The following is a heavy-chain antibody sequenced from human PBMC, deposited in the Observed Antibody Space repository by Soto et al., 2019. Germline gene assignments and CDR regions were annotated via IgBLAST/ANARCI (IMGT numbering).Heavy chain of an antibody. J-gene: IGHJ6*02. CDR2: MYYSGST. Sequence: SETLSLTCTVSGGSISSSDYYWGWIRQPPGRGPEWIGSMYYSGSTYYNPSLESRVTISVDTSKNQFSLKLSSVTAADTAVYYCARHNYGMDVWGQGTTVIVS. CDR1: GGSISSSDYY. CDR3: ARHNYGMDV. V-gene: IGHV4-39*01.